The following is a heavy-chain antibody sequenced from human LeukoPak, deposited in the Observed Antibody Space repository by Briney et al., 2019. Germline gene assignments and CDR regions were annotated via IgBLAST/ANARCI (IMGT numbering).Heavy chain of an antibody. CDR3: EVRGVVDY. Sequence: SETLSLTCTVSGGSISGYYWSWIRQPPGKGLEWIGYIYSSGTTNYNPSLKSQITISLDTSKNQFSLKLSSVTAADTAVYYCEVRGVVDYWGQGTLVTVSS. D-gene: IGHD3-10*01. J-gene: IGHJ4*02. V-gene: IGHV4-59*08. CDR1: GGSISGYY. CDR2: IYSSGTT.